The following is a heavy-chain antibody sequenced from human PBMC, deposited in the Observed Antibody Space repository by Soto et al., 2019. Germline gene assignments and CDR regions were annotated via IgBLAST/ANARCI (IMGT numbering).Heavy chain of an antibody. CDR3: SRAIDSNGYYFTSY. J-gene: IGHJ1*01. CDR2: IRSKAHGGTT. D-gene: IGHD3-22*01. Sequence: PGRSLRLSCTASGFTFGDYAMSWVRQAPGKGLEWVGFIRSKAHGGTTEYAASVKGRFNISRDGSKRSAYLQMNRLKTEGTAVYYCSRAIDSNGYYFTSYWGQGSLVTVSS. V-gene: IGHV3-49*04. CDR1: GFTFGDYA.